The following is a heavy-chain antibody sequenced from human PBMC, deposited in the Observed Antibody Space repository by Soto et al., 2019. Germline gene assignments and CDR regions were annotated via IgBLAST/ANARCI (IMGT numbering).Heavy chain of an antibody. CDR3: ARGASPHYYDSSGYYKGPLDY. J-gene: IGHJ4*02. D-gene: IGHD3-22*01. CDR1: GGTFNIYS. CDR2: IIPLFGTA. Sequence: QVQLVQSGADVKKPGSSVKVSCKASGGTFNIYSISWVRQAPGQGLEWMGGIIPLFGTAYYAQEFQGRVTITADESTGTAYMELSSLRSEDTAVYFCARGASPHYYDSSGYYKGPLDYWGQGTLVTVSS. V-gene: IGHV1-69*01.